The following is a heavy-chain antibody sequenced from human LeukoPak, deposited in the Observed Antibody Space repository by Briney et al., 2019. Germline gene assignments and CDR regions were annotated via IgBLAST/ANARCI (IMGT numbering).Heavy chain of an antibody. CDR1: ELTFSAYA. V-gene: IGHV3-64*04. Sequence: GGSLRLSCSASELTFSAYAMYWVRQAPGKGLEYVSGISSNGGSSFYADSVKGRFTISRDNSKNTLYLQMNSLRAEDTAVYYCAKLSVYYDSSGYILYGYFHHWGQGTLVTVSS. CDR2: ISSNGGSS. J-gene: IGHJ1*01. CDR3: AKLSVYYDSSGYILYGYFHH. D-gene: IGHD3-22*01.